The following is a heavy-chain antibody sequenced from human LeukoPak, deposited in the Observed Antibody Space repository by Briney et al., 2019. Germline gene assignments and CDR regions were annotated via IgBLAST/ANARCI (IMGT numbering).Heavy chain of an antibody. CDR1: GYTFTIYD. V-gene: IGHV1-8*01. CDR3: ARGKIKGDAFDI. J-gene: IGHJ3*02. Sequence: EASVNVSCKASGYTFTIYDINWVRQATGQGLEWMGWMNPNSGNTGYAQKFQGRVTMTRNTSISTAYMELSSLRSEDTAVYYCARGKIKGDAFDIWGQGTMVTVSS. CDR2: MNPNSGNT.